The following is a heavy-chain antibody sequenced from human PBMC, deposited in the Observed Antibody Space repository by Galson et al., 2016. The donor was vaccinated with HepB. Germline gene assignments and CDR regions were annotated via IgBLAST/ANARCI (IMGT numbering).Heavy chain of an antibody. J-gene: IGHJ6*02. CDR3: ARYYDILTGYSNYGMDV. CDR2: ISQDGSNK. Sequence: SLRLSCAASGFTFSSYGMHWVRQAPGKGLEWMAVISQDGSNKYYADSVKGRFTISRDNSKNTLYLQMNSLRAEDTAVYYCARYYDILTGYSNYGMDVWGQGALVTVSS. V-gene: IGHV3-30*03. CDR1: GFTFSSYG. D-gene: IGHD3-9*01.